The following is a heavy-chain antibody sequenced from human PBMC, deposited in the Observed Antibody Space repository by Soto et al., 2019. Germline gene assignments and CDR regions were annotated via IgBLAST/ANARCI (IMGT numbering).Heavy chain of an antibody. CDR3: ARTAAAGKYYYGTDV. J-gene: IGHJ6*02. CDR2: IYPGDSDT. Sequence: GESQNISCNGSGYKFTIYLIGWVHQKNGKGLEWMGIIYPGDSDTRYSPSFQGQVTISADKSISTAYLQWSSLKASDTAMYYCARTAAAGKYYYGTDVWGQGTTVTVSS. D-gene: IGHD6-13*01. CDR1: GYKFTIYL. V-gene: IGHV5-51*07.